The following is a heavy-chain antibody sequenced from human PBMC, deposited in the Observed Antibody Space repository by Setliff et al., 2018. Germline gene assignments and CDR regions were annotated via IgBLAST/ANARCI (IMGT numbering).Heavy chain of an antibody. CDR3: AREVYGDYPTYYFRH. J-gene: IGHJ4*02. CDR2: IYTSGST. CDR1: GGSLSSYF. Sequence: SETLSLTCTVSGGSLSSYFWSWVRQPAGKGLEWIGRIYTSGSTNYNPSLKSRVTISVDTSKNQFSLKLSSVTAADTAVYYCAREVYGDYPTYYFRHWGQGTLVTVSS. D-gene: IGHD4-17*01. V-gene: IGHV4-4*07.